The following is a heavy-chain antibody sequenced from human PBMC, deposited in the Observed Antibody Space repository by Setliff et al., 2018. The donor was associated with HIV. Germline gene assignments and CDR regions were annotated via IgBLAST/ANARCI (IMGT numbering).Heavy chain of an antibody. CDR1: GGSISSSSYY. CDR2: IYYSGST. D-gene: IGHD2-21*02. CDR3: ARDYCGGDCYFPYYYYGMDV. Sequence: SETLSLTCTVSGGSISSSSYYWGWIRQPPGKGLEWIGSIYYSGSTYYNPSLKSRVTISVDTSKNQFSLKLSSVTAADTAVYYCARDYCGGDCYFPYYYYGMDVWGQGTTGTVS. J-gene: IGHJ6*02. V-gene: IGHV4-39*07.